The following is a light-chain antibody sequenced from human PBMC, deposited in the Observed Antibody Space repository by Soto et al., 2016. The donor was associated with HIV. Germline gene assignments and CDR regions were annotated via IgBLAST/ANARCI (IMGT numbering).Light chain of an antibody. CDR3: NSRDSSGNHLV. CDR2: GKN. CDR1: SLRSYY. V-gene: IGLV3-19*01. Sequence: SSELTQDPAVSVALGQTVRITCQGDSLRSYYASRYQQKPGQAPVLVIYGKNNRPSGIPDRFSGSSSGNTASLTITGAQAEDEADYYCNSRDSSGNHLVFGGGTKLTV. J-gene: IGLJ2*01.